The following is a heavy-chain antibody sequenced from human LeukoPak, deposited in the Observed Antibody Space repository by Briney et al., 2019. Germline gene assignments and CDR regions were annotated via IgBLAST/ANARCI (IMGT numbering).Heavy chain of an antibody. D-gene: IGHD2-21*02. CDR2: ISYDGSNK. J-gene: IGHJ6*03. CDR1: GFTFSSYG. Sequence: PGGSLRLSCAASGFTFSSYGMHWVRQAPGKGLEWVAVISYDGSNKYYADSVKGRSTISRDNSKNTLYLQMNSLRAEDTAVYYCAKSLVTLDYYYYYMDVWGKGTTVTVSS. V-gene: IGHV3-30*18. CDR3: AKSLVTLDYYYYYMDV.